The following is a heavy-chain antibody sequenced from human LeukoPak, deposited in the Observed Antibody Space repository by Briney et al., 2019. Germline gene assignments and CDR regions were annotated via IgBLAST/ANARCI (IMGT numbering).Heavy chain of an antibody. J-gene: IGHJ4*02. CDR3: ARAKPASAYYFDY. D-gene: IGHD3-16*01. CDR2: ISYDGSNK. CDR1: GFTFSSYG. Sequence: GGSLRLSCAASGFTFSSYGMHWVRQAPGKGLEWVAVISYDGSNKYYADSVKGRFTISRDNSKNTLYLQMNSLRAEDTAVYYCARAKPASAYYFDYWGQGTLVTVSS. V-gene: IGHV3-30*19.